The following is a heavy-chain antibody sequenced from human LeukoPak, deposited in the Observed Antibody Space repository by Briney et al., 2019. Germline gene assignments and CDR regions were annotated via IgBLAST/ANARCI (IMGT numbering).Heavy chain of an antibody. CDR2: MNPNSGNT. J-gene: IGHJ4*02. Sequence: GASVKVSCKASGYTFTSYDINWVRQATGQGLEWMGWMNPNSGNTGYAQKFQGGVTMTRNTSISTAYMELSSLRSEDTAVYYCATGHYGYYDSSGYYSPLYWGQGTLVTVSS. V-gene: IGHV1-8*01. D-gene: IGHD3-22*01. CDR3: ATGHYGYYDSSGYYSPLY. CDR1: GYTFTSYD.